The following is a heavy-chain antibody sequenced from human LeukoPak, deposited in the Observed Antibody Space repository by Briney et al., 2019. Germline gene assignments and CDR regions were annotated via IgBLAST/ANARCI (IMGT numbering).Heavy chain of an antibody. Sequence: PSETLSLTCTVPGGSINSYYWSWIRQPPGKGLEYIGYRSYDGRTDYNPSLQSRASISLDTSKNQFSLKLTSVTAADSGIYYCARDRSSGYYDYWGQGILVTVST. CDR3: ARDRSSGYYDY. D-gene: IGHD3-22*01. CDR1: GGSINSYY. J-gene: IGHJ4*02. CDR2: RSYDGRT. V-gene: IGHV4-59*01.